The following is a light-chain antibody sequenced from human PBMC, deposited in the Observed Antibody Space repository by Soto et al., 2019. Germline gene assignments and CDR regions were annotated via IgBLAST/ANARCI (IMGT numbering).Light chain of an antibody. Sequence: QTVVTQPASVSGSPGQSITISCTGTSSDVGRYNFVSWYQQHPGKVPKVMIYEVTKRPSGVSNRFSGSKSGNMAFLTISGLQAEDEADYYCCSDAGSGIYVFGTGTKLTVL. CDR3: CSDAGSGIYV. CDR2: EVT. CDR1: SSDVGRYNF. V-gene: IGLV2-23*02. J-gene: IGLJ1*01.